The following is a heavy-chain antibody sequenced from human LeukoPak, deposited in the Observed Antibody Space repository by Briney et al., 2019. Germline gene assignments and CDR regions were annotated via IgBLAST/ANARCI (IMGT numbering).Heavy chain of an antibody. J-gene: IGHJ6*03. Sequence: GRSLRLSCAASGFTFSGCAMHWVRQAPGKGLEWVAGISSDGSNKYYADSVKGQFTISRDNSNNTLYLQMNSLRPEDTAVYYCARGAGTTVYYMDVWGKGTTVTVSS. CDR3: ARGAGTTVYYMDV. CDR1: GFTFSGCA. CDR2: ISSDGSNK. V-gene: IGHV3-30*01. D-gene: IGHD1-7*01.